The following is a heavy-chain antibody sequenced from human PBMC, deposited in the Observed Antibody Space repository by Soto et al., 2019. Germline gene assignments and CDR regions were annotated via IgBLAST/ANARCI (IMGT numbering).Heavy chain of an antibody. Sequence: QVPLVQSGAEVKKPGASVKVSCKASGYTFTSYGISWVRQAPGQGLEWMGWISAYNGNTNYAQKLQVRVTMTTDTSTSTAYMELRSLRSDDTAVYYCAREGSALVAARYYYYGMDVWGQGTTVTVSS. J-gene: IGHJ6*02. V-gene: IGHV1-18*01. D-gene: IGHD6-6*01. CDR2: ISAYNGNT. CDR1: GYTFTSYG. CDR3: AREGSALVAARYYYYGMDV.